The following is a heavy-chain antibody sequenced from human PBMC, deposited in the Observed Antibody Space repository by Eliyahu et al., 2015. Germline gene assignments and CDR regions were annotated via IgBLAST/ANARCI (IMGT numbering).Heavy chain of an antibody. Sequence: QITLKESGPTLVKPTQTXTLTCTFSGFSLSTSGLGVGWIRQPPGKALEWLALIYWDDDKSYSPSLKSRLTITKDTSKNQVVLRMTNMDLVDTATYYCARWDWTYEGVDVWGQGTTVTVSS. CDR3: ARWDWTYEGVDV. CDR1: GFSLSTSGLG. CDR2: IYWDDDK. D-gene: IGHD3/OR15-3a*01. V-gene: IGHV2-5*02. J-gene: IGHJ6*02.